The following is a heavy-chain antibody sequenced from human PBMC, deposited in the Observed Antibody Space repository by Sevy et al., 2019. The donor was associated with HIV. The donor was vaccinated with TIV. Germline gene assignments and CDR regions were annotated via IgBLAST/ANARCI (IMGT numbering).Heavy chain of an antibody. J-gene: IGHJ4*02. CDR1: GFTFSSYS. Sequence: GGSLRLSCAASGFTFSSYSMNWVRQAPGKGLEWVSSISSSSSYIYYADSVKGRFTISRDNAKNSLYLQMNSLRAEDTGVNYCERDLPWGAAAGRGKDYWGQGTLVTVSS. V-gene: IGHV3-21*01. D-gene: IGHD6-13*01. CDR3: ERDLPWGAAAGRGKDY. CDR2: ISSSSSYI.